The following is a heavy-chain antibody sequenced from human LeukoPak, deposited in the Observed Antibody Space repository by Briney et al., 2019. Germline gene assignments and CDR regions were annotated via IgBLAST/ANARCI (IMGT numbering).Heavy chain of an antibody. Sequence: TGGSLRLSCAASGFTFDDYAMHWVRQAPGKGLEWVSGISWNSGSIGYADSVKGRFTISRDNAKNSLYLQMNSLRAEDTALYYCAKDRAFDGITGDLDYWGQGTLVTVSS. CDR3: AKDRAFDGITGDLDY. D-gene: IGHD4-17*01. V-gene: IGHV3-9*01. CDR1: GFTFDDYA. J-gene: IGHJ4*02. CDR2: ISWNSGSI.